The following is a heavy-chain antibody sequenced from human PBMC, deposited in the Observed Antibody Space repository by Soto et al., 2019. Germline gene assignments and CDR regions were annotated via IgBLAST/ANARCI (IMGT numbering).Heavy chain of an antibody. Sequence: PSETLSLTCPVSGGSIRSYYWNWIRQPPGKGLEWIGYIYSSGSTNYNPSLKSRVTISVDTSKNQFSLRLTSVTAADTAVYHCARLTEGSYYYGMDVWGQGTTVTVSS. J-gene: IGHJ6*02. CDR3: ARLTEGSYYYGMDV. V-gene: IGHV4-59*08. D-gene: IGHD3-16*01. CDR2: IYSSGST. CDR1: GGSIRSYY.